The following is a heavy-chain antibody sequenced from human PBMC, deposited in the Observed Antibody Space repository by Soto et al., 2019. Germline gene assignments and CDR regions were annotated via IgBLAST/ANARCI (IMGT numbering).Heavy chain of an antibody. CDR3: ARDVSTADYAFWSGHSGPYYYGMDV. CDR2: IKQDGSEK. V-gene: IGHV3-7*03. J-gene: IGHJ6*02. D-gene: IGHD3-3*01. CDR1: GFTFSSYW. Sequence: GGSLRLSCAASGFTFSSYWMSWVRQAPGKGLEWVANIKQDGSEKYYVDSVKGRFTISRDNAKNSLYLQMNSLRAEDTAVYYCARDVSTADYAFWSGHSGPYYYGMDVWGQGTTVTVSS.